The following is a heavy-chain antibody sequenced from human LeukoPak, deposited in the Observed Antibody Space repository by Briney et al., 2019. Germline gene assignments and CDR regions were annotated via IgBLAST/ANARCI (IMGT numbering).Heavy chain of an antibody. D-gene: IGHD2-15*01. V-gene: IGHV4-4*07. J-gene: IGHJ3*02. CDR1: GASISRYY. CDR2: IFISGSI. Sequence: SETLSLTCTVSGASISRYYWSWIRQPAGKGLEWIGRIFISGSINYNPSLKSRVSMSIDTSKNQISLNLTSVTAADTALYYCARFVVAADLGAFDIWGQGTMVTVSS. CDR3: ARFVVAADLGAFDI.